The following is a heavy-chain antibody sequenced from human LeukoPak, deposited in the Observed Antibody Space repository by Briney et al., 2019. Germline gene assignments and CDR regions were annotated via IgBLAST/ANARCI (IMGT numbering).Heavy chain of an antibody. CDR1: GFTFSSSA. D-gene: IGHD2-2*01. Sequence: SVKVSCKASGFTFSSSAVQWVRQARGQRLEWIGWIVVGSDNTNYAQKFQERVTITRDMSTSTAYMELSSLRSEDTAIYYCAAGRRCSGTGCYPYSFDCWGQGTLVTVSS. J-gene: IGHJ4*02. CDR2: IVVGSDNT. CDR3: AAGRRCSGTGCYPYSFDC. V-gene: IGHV1-58*01.